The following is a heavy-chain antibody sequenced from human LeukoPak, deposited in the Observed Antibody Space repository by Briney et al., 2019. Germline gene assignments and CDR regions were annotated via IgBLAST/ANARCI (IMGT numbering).Heavy chain of an antibody. CDR1: GGSISSSTYY. V-gene: IGHV4-39*01. J-gene: IGHJ4*02. CDR3: ARNVYDFWSGYPTYYFDY. CDR2: IYYSGST. D-gene: IGHD3-3*01. Sequence: SETLSLTCTVSGGSISSSTYYWGWIRQPPGKGLEWIGYIYYSGSTYYNPSLKSRVTISVDTSKNQFSLKLSSVTAADTAVYYCARNVYDFWSGYPTYYFDYWGQGTLVTVSS.